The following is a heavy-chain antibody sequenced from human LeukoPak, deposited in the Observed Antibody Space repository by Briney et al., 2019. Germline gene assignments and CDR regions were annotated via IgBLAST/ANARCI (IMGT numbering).Heavy chain of an antibody. CDR2: ISYDGSNK. CDR3: ARDPIDSSGYTDAFDI. J-gene: IGHJ3*02. V-gene: IGHV3-30-3*01. Sequence: GGSLRLSCAASGFTFSSYAMHWVRPAPGKGLEWVAVISYDGSNKYYADSVKGRFTISRDNSKNTLYLQMNSLRAEDTAVYYCARDPIDSSGYTDAFDIWGQGTMVTVSS. D-gene: IGHD3-22*01. CDR1: GFTFSSYA.